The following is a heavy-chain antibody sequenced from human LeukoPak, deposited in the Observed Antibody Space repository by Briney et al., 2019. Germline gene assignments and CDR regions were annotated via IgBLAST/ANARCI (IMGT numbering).Heavy chain of an antibody. CDR3: ASQTTVPYAFEI. CDR1: GGTFSSYA. Sequence: SVKVSCKASGGTFSSYAISWVRQAPGQGLEWMGRIIPIFGTANYAQKFQGRVTITADESTSTAYMELSSLRSEDTAVYYCASQTTVPYAFEIWGQGTMVTVSS. J-gene: IGHJ3*02. CDR2: IIPIFGTA. V-gene: IGHV1-69*15. D-gene: IGHD4-17*01.